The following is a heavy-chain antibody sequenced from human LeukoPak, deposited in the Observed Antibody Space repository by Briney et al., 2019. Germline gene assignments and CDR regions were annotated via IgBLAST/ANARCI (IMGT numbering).Heavy chain of an antibody. CDR1: GGTFSSYA. V-gene: IGHV1-69*04. CDR2: IIPILGIA. D-gene: IGHD2-2*01. Sequence: ASVKVSCKASGGTFSSYAISWVRQAPGQGLEWMGRIIPILGIANYAQKFQGRVTITADKSTSTAYMELSSLRSEDTAVYYCASNSIDIVVVPAANYYYYMDVWGKGTTVAVSS. CDR3: ASNSIDIVVVPAANYYYYMDV. J-gene: IGHJ6*03.